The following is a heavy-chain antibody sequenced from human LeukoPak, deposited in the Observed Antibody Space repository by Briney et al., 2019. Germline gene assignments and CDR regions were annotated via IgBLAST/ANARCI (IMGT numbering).Heavy chain of an antibody. CDR3: AKDFSVAGREGY. J-gene: IGHJ4*02. CDR2: ISGSGGST. CDR1: GFTFSSYA. Sequence: VGSLRLSCAASGFTFSSYAMSWVRQAPGKGLGWVSAISGSGGSTYYADSVKGRFTISRDNSKNTLYLQMNSLRAEDTAVYYCAKDFSVAGREGYWGQGTLVTVSS. D-gene: IGHD6-19*01. V-gene: IGHV3-23*01.